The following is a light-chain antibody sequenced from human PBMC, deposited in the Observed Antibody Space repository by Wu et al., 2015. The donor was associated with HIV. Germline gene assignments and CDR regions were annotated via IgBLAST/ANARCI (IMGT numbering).Light chain of an antibody. J-gene: IGKJ2*01. Sequence: TQSPATLSVSPGERAILSCRASQSFGRSIAWYQQRPGQAPRFLIYDASTRATGIPARFSGSGSGTDFTLTISRLEPEDFAVYYCQQYGSSHGAFGQGT. CDR1: QSFGRS. V-gene: IGKV3-20*01. CDR2: DAS. CDR3: QQYGSSHGA.